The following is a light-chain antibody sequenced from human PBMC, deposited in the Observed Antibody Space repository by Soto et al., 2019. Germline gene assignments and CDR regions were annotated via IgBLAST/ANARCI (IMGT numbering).Light chain of an antibody. CDR1: QSISSY. J-gene: IGKJ1*01. V-gene: IGKV1-5*01. CDR2: DAS. CDR3: QHYNTYSRT. Sequence: DIQMTQSPSTVSASVGDRFTITCRASQSISSYLAWYQQKPGKAPKXMIYDASNLQSGVPSRFSGSGSGTEFTLTISSLQPDDFATYYCQHYNTYSRTFGQGTKVDIK.